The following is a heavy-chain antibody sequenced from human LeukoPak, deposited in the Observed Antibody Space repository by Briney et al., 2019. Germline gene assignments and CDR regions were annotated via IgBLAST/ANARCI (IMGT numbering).Heavy chain of an antibody. J-gene: IGHJ4*02. CDR2: ISDDGTNT. Sequence: GGSLRLSCAASGFTFSNYWMHWVRQAPGKGLVWVSRISDDGTNTNYADSVKGRFTISRDNAKNSLYLQMNSLRAEDTAVYYCARDDGDIVVVVAANLDYWGQGTLVTVSS. CDR3: ARDDGDIVVVVAANLDY. D-gene: IGHD2-15*01. CDR1: GFTFSNYW. V-gene: IGHV3-74*01.